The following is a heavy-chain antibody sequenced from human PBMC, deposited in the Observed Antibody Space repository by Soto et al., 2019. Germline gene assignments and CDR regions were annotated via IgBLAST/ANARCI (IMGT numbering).Heavy chain of an antibody. Sequence: QVQLVQSGAEVKKPGSSVKVSCKASGGAFSSYAISWVRQAPGQGLEWMGGIIPIFGTANYAQKFQGRVTITADESTSTAYMELSSLRSEDTAVYYCASAEDTAMVTDYYYGMDVWGQGPTVTVSS. CDR1: GGAFSSYA. CDR2: IIPIFGTA. J-gene: IGHJ6*02. D-gene: IGHD5-18*01. V-gene: IGHV1-69*01. CDR3: ASAEDTAMVTDYYYGMDV.